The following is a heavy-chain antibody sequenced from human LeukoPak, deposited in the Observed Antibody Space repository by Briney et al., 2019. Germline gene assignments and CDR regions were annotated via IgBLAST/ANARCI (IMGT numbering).Heavy chain of an antibody. J-gene: IGHJ4*02. D-gene: IGHD6-6*01. CDR2: INTDGSST. CDR3: AKLRGIAARLYFDY. CDR1: GFTFSSYW. V-gene: IGHV3-74*01. Sequence: PGGSLRLSCAASGFTFSSYWMHWVRQAPGKGLVWVSRINTDGSSTSYADSVKGRFTISRDNAKNTLYLQMNSLRAEDTAVYYCAKLRGIAARLYFDYWGQGTLVTVSS.